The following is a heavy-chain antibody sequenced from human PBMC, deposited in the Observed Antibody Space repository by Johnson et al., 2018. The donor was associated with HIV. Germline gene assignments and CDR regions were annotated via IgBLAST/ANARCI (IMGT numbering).Heavy chain of an antibody. CDR3: ARPHIVVVTAGYAFDI. Sequence: QVQLVESGGGVVQPGRSLRLSCAASGFSFTKYAMHWVRQAPGKGLEWVAIISYDGNNKYYADSVKGRFTISRDNSKNTLYLQMNSLRAEDTAVYYCARPHIVVVTAGYAFDIWGQGTMVTVSP. CDR1: GFSFTKYA. D-gene: IGHD2-21*02. CDR2: ISYDGNNK. J-gene: IGHJ3*02. V-gene: IGHV3-30-3*01.